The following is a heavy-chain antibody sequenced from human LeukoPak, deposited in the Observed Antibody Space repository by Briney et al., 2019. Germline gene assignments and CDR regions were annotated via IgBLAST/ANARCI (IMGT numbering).Heavy chain of an antibody. J-gene: IGHJ6*03. CDR3: ARGGDCSTTDCFHWNYYYSLYMDV. Sequence: GGSLRLSCAASGFTFGDYYMTWIRQAPGKGLEWVAYIAYSGATSNYAGSVRGRFTISRDNAKSSLYLEMNGLTADDTAVYFCARGGDCSTTDCFHWNYYYSLYMDVWGKSTTVTVSS. V-gene: IGHV3-11*04. CDR2: IAYSGATS. D-gene: IGHD2-21*01. CDR1: GFTFGDYY.